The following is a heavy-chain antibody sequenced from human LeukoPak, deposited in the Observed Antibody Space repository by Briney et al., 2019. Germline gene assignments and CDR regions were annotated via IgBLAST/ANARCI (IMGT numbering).Heavy chain of an antibody. CDR2: ISSSSSYI. CDR3: AKDRGDGYNFPDAFDI. Sequence: GGSLRLSCAASGFTFSSYSMNWVRQAPGKGLEWVSSISSSSSYIYYADSVKGRFTISRDNAKNSLYLQMNSLRAEDTAVYYCAKDRGDGYNFPDAFDIWGQGTMVTVSS. V-gene: IGHV3-21*01. CDR1: GFTFSSYS. J-gene: IGHJ3*02. D-gene: IGHD5-24*01.